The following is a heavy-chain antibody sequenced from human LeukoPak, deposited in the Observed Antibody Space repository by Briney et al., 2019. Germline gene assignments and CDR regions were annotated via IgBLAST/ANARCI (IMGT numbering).Heavy chain of an antibody. Sequence: PGGSLRLSCAASGFTFSSYAMSWVRQAPGKGLEWVANIKQDGSEKYYVDSVKGRFTISRDNAKNSLYLQMNSLRAEDTAVYYCARDRRVLRFLEWFKYFDYWGQGTLVTVSS. V-gene: IGHV3-7*01. CDR3: ARDRRVLRFLEWFKYFDY. J-gene: IGHJ4*02. CDR1: GFTFSSYA. D-gene: IGHD3-3*01. CDR2: IKQDGSEK.